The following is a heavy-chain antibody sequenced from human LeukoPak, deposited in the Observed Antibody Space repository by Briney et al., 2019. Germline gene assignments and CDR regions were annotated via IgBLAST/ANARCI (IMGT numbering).Heavy chain of an antibody. J-gene: IGHJ4*02. Sequence: PGGSLRLSCEASGFTFSHYWMSWVRQAPGEGLEWVANIKQDGSENYYVDSVKGRFTISRDNAKNSLSLQMNSLRAEDTAVYYCARQRGSGCLDYWGQGTLVTVSS. CDR2: IKQDGSEN. D-gene: IGHD6-19*01. CDR1: GFTFSHYW. CDR3: ARQRGSGCLDY. V-gene: IGHV3-7*01.